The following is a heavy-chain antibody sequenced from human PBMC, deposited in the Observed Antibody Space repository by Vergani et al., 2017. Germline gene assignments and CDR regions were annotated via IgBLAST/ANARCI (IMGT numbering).Heavy chain of an antibody. CDR1: GGTFSSNS. Sequence: QGQLAQSRAEVKKPGSSVKVSCKASGGTFSSNSISWVRQAPGQGLEWMGRIIPIFGTANYAQKFQGRVTITADESTSTAYMELSSLRSEDTAVYYCARGGYSSSWTFDYWGQGTLVTVSS. D-gene: IGHD6-13*01. CDR3: ARGGYSSSWTFDY. CDR2: IIPIFGTA. V-gene: IGHV1-69*13. J-gene: IGHJ4*02.